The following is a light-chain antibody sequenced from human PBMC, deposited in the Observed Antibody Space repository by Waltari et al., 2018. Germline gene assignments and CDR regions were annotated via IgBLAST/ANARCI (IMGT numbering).Light chain of an antibody. J-gene: IGKJ5*01. CDR3: QQRSDWPPIT. CDR2: DAS. Sequence: EIVLTQSPATLSLSPGERATLSCRASQSVSSYVAWYQQRPGQAPKLLIYDASNWATGIPARFRGSGSGTDFTLTISSLEPEDFAVYYCQQRSDWPPITFGQGTRLEIK. CDR1: QSVSSY. V-gene: IGKV3-11*01.